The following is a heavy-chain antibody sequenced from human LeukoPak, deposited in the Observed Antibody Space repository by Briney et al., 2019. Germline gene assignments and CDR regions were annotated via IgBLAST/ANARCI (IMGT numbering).Heavy chain of an antibody. CDR2: ISSSSSYI. CDR3: ASYGPQYYYDSSGYGDY. D-gene: IGHD3-22*01. Sequence: PGGSLRLSCAASGFTFSSYSMNWVRQAPGKGLEWVSSISSSSSYIYYADSVKGRFTISRDNAKNSLYLQMNSLRAEDTAVYYCASYGPQYYYDSSGYGDYWGQGTLVTVSS. CDR1: GFTFSSYS. J-gene: IGHJ4*02. V-gene: IGHV3-21*01.